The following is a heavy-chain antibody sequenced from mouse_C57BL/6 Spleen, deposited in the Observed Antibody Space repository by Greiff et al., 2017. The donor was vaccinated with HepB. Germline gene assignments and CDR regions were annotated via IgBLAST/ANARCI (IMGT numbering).Heavy chain of an antibody. CDR3: ARSYDYDEVWFAY. D-gene: IGHD2-4*01. CDR2: ISYSGST. V-gene: IGHV3-1*01. J-gene: IGHJ3*01. CDR1: GYSITSGYD. Sequence: VQLKESGPGMVKPSQSLSLTCTVTGYSITSGYDWHWIRHFPGNKLEWMGYISYSGSTNYNPSLKSRISITHDTSKNHFFLKLNSVTTEDTATYYCARSYDYDEVWFAYWGQGTLDTVSA.